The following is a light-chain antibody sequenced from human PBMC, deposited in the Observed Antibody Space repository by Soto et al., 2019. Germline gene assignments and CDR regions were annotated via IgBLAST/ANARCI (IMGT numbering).Light chain of an antibody. CDR1: ISYIEKYNL. J-gene: IGLJ2*01. CDR2: EVI. CDR3: CSYAGTNAFVV. Sequence: QSALTQPASVSGSPGQSITISCTGTISYIEKYNLVSWYQQHPGKAPKLIIYEVIRRPSGVFNRFSGSKSGHTASLTIAGLQAEDEGEHYCCSYAGTNAFVVFGGGTKLTVL. V-gene: IGLV2-23*02.